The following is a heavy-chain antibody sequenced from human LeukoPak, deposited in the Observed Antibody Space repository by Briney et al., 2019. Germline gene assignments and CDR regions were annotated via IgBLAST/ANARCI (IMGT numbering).Heavy chain of an antibody. CDR2: INHSGST. CDR3: ARGLYEDMGSRDY. D-gene: IGHD6-13*01. J-gene: IGHJ4*02. CDR1: GGSFSGYY. V-gene: IGHV4-34*01. Sequence: SETLSLTCAVYGGSFSGYYWSWIRQPPGKGLEWIGEINHSGSTNYNPSLKSRVTISVDTSKNQFSLKLSSVTAADTAVYYCARGLYEDMGSRDYWGQGTLVTVSS.